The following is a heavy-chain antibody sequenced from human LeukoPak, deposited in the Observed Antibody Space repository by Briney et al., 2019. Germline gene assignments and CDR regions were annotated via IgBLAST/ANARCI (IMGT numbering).Heavy chain of an antibody. Sequence: GGSLRLSCAASGFTFSSYSMNWVRQAPGKGLEWVSSISSSSSYIYYADSVKGRFTISRDNAKNSLYLQMNSLRAEDTAVYYCAGDGSHVGAFDIWGQGTMVTVSS. V-gene: IGHV3-21*01. D-gene: IGHD1-26*01. CDR1: GFTFSSYS. J-gene: IGHJ3*02. CDR2: ISSSSSYI. CDR3: AGDGSHVGAFDI.